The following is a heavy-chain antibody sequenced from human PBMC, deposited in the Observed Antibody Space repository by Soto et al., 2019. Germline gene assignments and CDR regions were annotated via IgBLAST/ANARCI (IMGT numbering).Heavy chain of an antibody. CDR2: ISAYNGNT. CDR3: ARDLGSYVVVTASNFDY. V-gene: IGHV1-18*01. CDR1: GYTFTSYG. J-gene: IGHJ4*02. D-gene: IGHD2-21*02. Sequence: QVQLVQSGAEVKKPGASVKVSCKASGYTFTSYGISWVRQAPGQGLEWMGWISAYNGNTNYAQKLQGRVTMTTDTSTSTAYRELRSLRSDDTAVYYCARDLGSYVVVTASNFDYWGQGTLVTVSS.